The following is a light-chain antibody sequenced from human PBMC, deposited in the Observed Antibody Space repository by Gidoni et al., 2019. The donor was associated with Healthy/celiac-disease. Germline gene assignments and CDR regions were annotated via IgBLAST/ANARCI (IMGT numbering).Light chain of an antibody. V-gene: IGKV3-11*01. J-gene: IGKJ1*01. CDR2: DAS. CDR3: QQRSNWPRT. CDR1: QSVSSY. Sequence: EIVLTQSPATLSLSPGERATLSCRASQSVSSYLAWYQQKPGQAPRILIYDASNRATGIPARFSGSGSGTDFTITISSLEPEDFAVYYCQQRSNWPRTFGQGTKVEIK.